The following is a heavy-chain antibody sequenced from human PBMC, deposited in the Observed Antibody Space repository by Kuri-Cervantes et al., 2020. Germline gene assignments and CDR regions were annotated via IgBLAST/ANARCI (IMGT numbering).Heavy chain of an antibody. D-gene: IGHD3-3*01. CDR2: IYYSGST. Sequence: SETLSLTCTVSGGSISSYYWSWIRQPPGKGLEWIGYIYYSGSTNYNPSLKSRVTISVGTSKNQFSLRLSSVTAADTAVYYCARDSTYYDFWSGYFGSPDFTNWFDPWGQGTLVTVSS. J-gene: IGHJ5*02. V-gene: IGHV4-59*12. CDR3: ARDSTYYDFWSGYFGSPDFTNWFDP. CDR1: GGSISSYY.